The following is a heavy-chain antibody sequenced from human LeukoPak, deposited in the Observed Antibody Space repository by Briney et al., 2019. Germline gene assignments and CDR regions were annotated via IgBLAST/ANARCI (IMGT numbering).Heavy chain of an antibody. CDR3: TVDTNTDSQYY. Sequence: TGGSLRLSCGGSGFTFSHAWMTWVRQGPGKGLEWVGRIKSKTDGGTTDYAAPVKGRFTISRDDSENTLCLQVNSLKTEDTAVYYCTVDTNTDSQYYWGQGTLVTVSS. V-gene: IGHV3-15*01. CDR2: IKSKTDGGTT. D-gene: IGHD2-8*01. J-gene: IGHJ4*02. CDR1: GFTFSHAW.